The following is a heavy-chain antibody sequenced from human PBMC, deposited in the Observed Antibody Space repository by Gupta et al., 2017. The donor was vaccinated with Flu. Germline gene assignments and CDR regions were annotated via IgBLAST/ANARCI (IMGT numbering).Heavy chain of an antibody. V-gene: IGHV3-7*01. Sequence: LEWVANIKQDGSEKYYVDSVKGRFTISRDNAKNSLYLQMNSLRAEDTAVYYCARESIYCSSTSCYYYYYMDVWGKGTTVTVSS. CDR2: IKQDGSEK. D-gene: IGHD2-2*01. CDR3: ARESIYCSSTSCYYYYYMDV. J-gene: IGHJ6*03.